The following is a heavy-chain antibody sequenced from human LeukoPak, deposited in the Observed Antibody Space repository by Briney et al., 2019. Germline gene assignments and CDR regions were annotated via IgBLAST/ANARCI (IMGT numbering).Heavy chain of an antibody. CDR2: ISTYNGNT. CDR1: GYIFNNYG. D-gene: IGHD2/OR15-2a*01. V-gene: IGHV1-18*01. CDR3: ARDGEYCTRLSCYWVWLDP. Sequence: ASVKVSCKTSGYIFNNYGISWVRQAPGQGLEWMGWISTYNGNTKYAEKFQDRLTLTTDTSTSTAHMELRSLRSDDTAVYCCARDGEYCTRLSCYWVWLDPWGQGTLVTVSS. J-gene: IGHJ5*02.